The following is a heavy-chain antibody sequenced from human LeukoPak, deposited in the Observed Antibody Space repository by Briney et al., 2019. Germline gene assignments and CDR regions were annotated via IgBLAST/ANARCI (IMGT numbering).Heavy chain of an antibody. CDR2: ISYSGST. D-gene: IGHD4-17*01. CDR3: ARHAPMTTYDY. J-gene: IGHJ4*02. CDR1: GGSISSSSYY. Sequence: SETLSLTCTVSGGSISSSSYYWGWIRQPPGKGLEWIGYISYSGSTDYSPSLKSRVTMSVDTSKNQFSLKLSSVTAADTAVYYCARHAPMTTYDYWGQGTLVTVSS. V-gene: IGHV4-61*05.